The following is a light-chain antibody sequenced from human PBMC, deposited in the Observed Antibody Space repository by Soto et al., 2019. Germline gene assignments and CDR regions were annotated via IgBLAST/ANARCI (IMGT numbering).Light chain of an antibody. Sequence: QSALTQPPSASGSLGQSVTISCTGTSSDVGGFNYVSWYQQHPGKAPKLIIYGVSKRPSGVPDRFSGSKSDNTASLTVSGLQAEDEADYYCISYAGSNNVVFGGGTKLTVL. J-gene: IGLJ2*01. CDR3: ISYAGSNNVV. CDR2: GVS. V-gene: IGLV2-8*01. CDR1: SSDVGGFNY.